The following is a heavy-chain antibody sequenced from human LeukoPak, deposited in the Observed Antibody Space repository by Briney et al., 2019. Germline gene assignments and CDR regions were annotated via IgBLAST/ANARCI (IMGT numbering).Heavy chain of an antibody. CDR1: GFTLSKYW. CDR3: ARGRHIAL. J-gene: IGHJ4*02. CDR2: IEEDGNKK. V-gene: IGHV3-7*01. D-gene: IGHD2-21*01. Sequence: GGSLRLSCATSGFTLSKYWMNWVRQAPGKGLEWVANIEEDGNKKNYVDSVKGRFTISRDNVKNEIYLQMNSLRADDTAVYYCARGRHIALWGLGTLVTVSS.